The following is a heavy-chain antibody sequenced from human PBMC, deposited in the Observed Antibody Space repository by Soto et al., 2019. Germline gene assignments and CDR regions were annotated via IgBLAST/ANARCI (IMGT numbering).Heavy chain of an antibody. D-gene: IGHD2-8*01. V-gene: IGHV3-48*01. J-gene: IGHJ5*02. CDR2: ISSSSSTI. CDR1: GFTFSSYA. CDR3: ARDLLMVYAMWFDP. Sequence: PGGSLRLSCAASGFTFSSYAMSWVRQAPGKGLEWVSYISSSSSTIYYADSVKGRFTISRDNAKNSLYLQMNSLRAEDTAVYYCARDLLMVYAMWFDPWGQGTLVTVSS.